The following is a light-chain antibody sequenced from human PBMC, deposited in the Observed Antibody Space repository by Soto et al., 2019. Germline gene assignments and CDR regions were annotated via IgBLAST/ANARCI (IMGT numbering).Light chain of an antibody. CDR3: QQYNTWLWT. Sequence: EVVMTQSPATLSVSPGERATLSCRASQSVNANLAWYQQKPGQAPRLLIHGASNRATGIPARFSGSGFGTEFILTIRSLQSEDFAVYYCQQYNTWLWTFGQATKVEI. CDR1: QSVNAN. V-gene: IGKV3-15*01. CDR2: GAS. J-gene: IGKJ1*01.